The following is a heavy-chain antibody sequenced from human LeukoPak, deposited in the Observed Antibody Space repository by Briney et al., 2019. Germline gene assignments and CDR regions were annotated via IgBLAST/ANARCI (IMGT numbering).Heavy chain of an antibody. D-gene: IGHD6-19*01. CDR1: GFTFDDYA. CDR2: ISWNSGSI. V-gene: IGHV3-9*01. J-gene: IGHJ4*02. CDR3: AKDNSGYFDY. Sequence: GGSLRLSCAASGFTFDDYAMHWVRQAPGKGLEWVSGISWNSGSIGYADSVKGRFTISRDNAKNSLYLQMNRLRAEDTALYYCAKDNSGYFDYWGQGTLVTVSS.